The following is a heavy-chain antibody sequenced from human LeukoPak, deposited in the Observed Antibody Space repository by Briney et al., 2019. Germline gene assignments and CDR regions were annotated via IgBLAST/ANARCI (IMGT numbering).Heavy chain of an antibody. CDR2: ISYEGNK. V-gene: IGHV3-30*04. CDR1: GFTFNTSA. CDR3: ATVYRCDSNTCYDWVDP. D-gene: IGHD2-2*01. Sequence: GGSLRLSCAASGFTFNTSAMHWVRQAPGKGLEWVAVISYEGNKYYADSVKGRFTIPKNTSKNTLDLQINSLRTEDTAVYYCATVYRCDSNTCYDWVDPWGQGTVVTVS. J-gene: IGHJ5*02.